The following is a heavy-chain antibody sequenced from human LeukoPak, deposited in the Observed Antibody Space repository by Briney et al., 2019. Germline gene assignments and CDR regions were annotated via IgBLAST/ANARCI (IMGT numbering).Heavy chain of an antibody. D-gene: IGHD2-2*01. CDR3: ARIVGCSSTSCYGDNWFDP. V-gene: IGHV4-39*01. J-gene: IGHJ5*02. CDR2: IYYSGNT. Sequence: SETLSLTCIVSGGSISSTTYYWGWIHQPPGKRLEWIGSIYYSGNTYYNPSLKSRVTISIDTSKNQFSLNLNSVTAADTAVYYCARIVGCSSTSCYGDNWFDPWGQGTLVTVSS. CDR1: GGSISSTTYY.